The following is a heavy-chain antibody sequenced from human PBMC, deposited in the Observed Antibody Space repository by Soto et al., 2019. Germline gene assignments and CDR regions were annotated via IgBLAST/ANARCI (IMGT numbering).Heavy chain of an antibody. Sequence: GGSLRLSFAASGFTFSSYAMSWVRQAPGKGLEWVSAISGSGGSTYYADSVKGRFTISRDNSKNTLYLQMNSLRAEDTAVYYCAKDQAVRGSWHFDLWGRGTLVTVSS. CDR1: GFTFSSYA. D-gene: IGHD3-10*01. V-gene: IGHV3-23*01. CDR2: ISGSGGST. CDR3: AKDQAVRGSWHFDL. J-gene: IGHJ2*01.